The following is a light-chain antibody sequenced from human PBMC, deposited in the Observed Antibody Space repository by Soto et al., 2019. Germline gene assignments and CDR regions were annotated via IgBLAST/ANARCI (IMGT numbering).Light chain of an antibody. V-gene: IGKV3-20*01. CDR2: GAS. CDR1: QSVSSSY. CDR3: QQWET. Sequence: EIGMTQSQAPLSVSPGERATLSCRASQSVSSSYLAWYQQKPGQAPRLLIYGASSRATGIPDRFSGSGSGTDFTLTISRLEPEDFAVYYCQQWETFGQGTKVDIK. J-gene: IGKJ1*01.